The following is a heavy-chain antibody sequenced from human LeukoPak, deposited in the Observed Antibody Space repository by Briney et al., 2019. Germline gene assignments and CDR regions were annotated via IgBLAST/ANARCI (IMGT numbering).Heavy chain of an antibody. D-gene: IGHD4-17*01. CDR3: ARWDLYDYGDYADY. CDR1: GYTFTSYD. J-gene: IGHJ4*02. V-gene: IGHV1-8*01. CDR2: MNPNSGNT. Sequence: ASVKVSFKASGYTFTSYDINWVRQATGQGLEWMGWMNPNSGNTGYAQKFQGRVTMTRNTSISTAYMELSSLRSEDTAVYYCARWDLYDYGDYADYWGQGTLVTVSS.